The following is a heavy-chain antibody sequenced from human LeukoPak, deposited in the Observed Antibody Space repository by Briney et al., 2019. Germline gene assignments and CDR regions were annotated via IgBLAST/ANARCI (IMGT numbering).Heavy chain of an antibody. J-gene: IGHJ3*02. CDR1: GFTFGSYW. CDR2: VNNDGTGT. V-gene: IGHV3-74*01. CDR3: ARGGAFHAFDI. Sequence: GGSLRLSCAASGFTFGSYWMYWVRQAPEKGLVCISRVNNDGTGTIYADSVKGRLTISRDNAKNTVFLQLNSLRTEDTAVYYCARGGAFHAFDIWGQGTMVTVSS.